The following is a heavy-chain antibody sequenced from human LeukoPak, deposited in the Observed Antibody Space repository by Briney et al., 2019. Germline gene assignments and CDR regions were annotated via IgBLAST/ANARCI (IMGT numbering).Heavy chain of an antibody. CDR3: ARVPALRFLEWLPTYDP. CDR1: GYTFTGYY. Sequence: ASVKVSCKASGYTFTGYYMHWVRQAPGQGLEWMGWINPNSGGTNYAQKFQGRVTMTRDTSISTAYMELSRLRSDDTAVYYCARVPALRFLEWLPTYDPWGQGTLVTVSS. J-gene: IGHJ5*02. D-gene: IGHD3-3*01. CDR2: INPNSGGT. V-gene: IGHV1-2*02.